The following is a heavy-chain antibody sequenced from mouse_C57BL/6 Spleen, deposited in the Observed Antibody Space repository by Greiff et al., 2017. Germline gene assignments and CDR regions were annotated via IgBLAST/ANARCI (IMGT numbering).Heavy chain of an antibody. CDR1: GYAFSSSW. Sequence: VKLVESGPELVKPGASVKISCKASGYAFSSSWMNWVKQRPGKGLEWIGRIYPGDGDTNYNGKFKGKATLTADKSSSTAYMQLSSLTSEASARSFCARGVYYCGSSAGWFAYWGQGTLVTVSA. J-gene: IGHJ3*01. V-gene: IGHV1-82*01. CDR3: ARGVYYCGSSAGWFAY. CDR2: IYPGDGDT. D-gene: IGHD1-1*01.